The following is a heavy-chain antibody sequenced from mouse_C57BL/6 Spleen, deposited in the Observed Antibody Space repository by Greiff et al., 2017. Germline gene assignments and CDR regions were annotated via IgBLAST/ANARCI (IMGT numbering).Heavy chain of an antibody. D-gene: IGHD1-1*01. CDR3: ARRGFTTVVGGYFDY. J-gene: IGHJ2*01. CDR1: GYTFTSYW. Sequence: VQLQQPGAELVMPGASVKLSCKASGYTFTSYWMHWVKQRPGQGLEWIGEIDPSDSYTKYNQKFKGKSTLTVDKSYSTAYMQLSSLTSEDSAVYYCARRGFTTVVGGYFDYWGQGTTLTVSS. CDR2: IDPSDSYT. V-gene: IGHV1-69*01.